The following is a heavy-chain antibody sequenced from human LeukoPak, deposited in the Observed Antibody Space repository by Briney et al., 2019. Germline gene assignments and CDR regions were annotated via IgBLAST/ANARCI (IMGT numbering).Heavy chain of an antibody. D-gene: IGHD3-10*02. Sequence: GGSLRLSSELSGFTLSILTTAGGRQAPGKGLEWVSTFTNHHTTYYTESVKGQFTISRDNSKNTLYLQMDSVRPEDTAVYYCAKEGYYVMTRSLTNAFDYWGQGTLVTVSS. V-gene: IGHV3-23*01. CDR1: GFTLSILT. CDR3: AKEGYYVMTRSLTNAFDY. CDR2: FTNHHTT. J-gene: IGHJ4*02.